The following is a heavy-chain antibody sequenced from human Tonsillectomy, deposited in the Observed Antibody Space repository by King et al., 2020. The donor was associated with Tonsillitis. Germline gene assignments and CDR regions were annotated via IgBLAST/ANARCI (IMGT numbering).Heavy chain of an antibody. D-gene: IGHD3-9*01. CDR2: ISTYNGNT. CDR3: ARDSRDYHIFTGYNY. CDR1: GYTFSNYG. J-gene: IGHJ4*02. V-gene: IGHV1-18*04. Sequence: VQLVESGAEVKKPGASVKVSCKASGYTFSNYGISWVRQAPGQGLEWMGWISTYNGNTNYAQKLQGRVTMTTDTSTSTAYMELRSLRSDDTAVYYCARDSRDYHIFTGYNYWGQGTLVTVSS.